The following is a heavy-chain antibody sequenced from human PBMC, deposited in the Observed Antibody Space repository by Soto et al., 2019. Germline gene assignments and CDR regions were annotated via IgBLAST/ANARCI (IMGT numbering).Heavy chain of an antibody. CDR2: ISGSGGST. Sequence: XGSLRLSCAASCFTFSSYSMSWVRQAPGKGLEWVSAISGSGGSTYYADSVKGRFTISRDSSKNTLYLQMNSLRAEDTAVYYCAKFNHGPVSPFDIWGQGTMVTVSS. J-gene: IGHJ3*02. CDR3: AKFNHGPVSPFDI. V-gene: IGHV3-23*01. CDR1: CFTFSSYS.